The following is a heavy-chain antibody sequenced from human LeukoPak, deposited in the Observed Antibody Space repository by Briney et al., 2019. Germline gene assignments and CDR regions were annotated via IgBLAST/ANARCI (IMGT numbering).Heavy chain of an antibody. D-gene: IGHD6-13*01. J-gene: IGHJ5*02. CDR1: GGSISSYY. Sequence: SETLSLTCTVSGGSISSYYWSWIRQPPGKGLEWIGYIYYSGSTNYNPSLKSRVTISVDTSKNQFSLKLSSVTAADTAVYYCARDGGSSWYPYGFDPWGQGTLVTVSS. V-gene: IGHV4-59*01. CDR2: IYYSGST. CDR3: ARDGGSSWYPYGFDP.